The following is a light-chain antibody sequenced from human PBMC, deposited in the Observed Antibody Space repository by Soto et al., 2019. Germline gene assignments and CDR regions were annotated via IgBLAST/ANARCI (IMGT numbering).Light chain of an antibody. J-gene: IGKJ5*01. CDR2: AAS. CDR1: QSISSW. CDR3: QQSYSTPIT. Sequence: DIQMTHSPSTLSASVGDRVTITCRASQSISSWLAWYQQKPGKAPKLLIYAASSLQSGVPSRFSGSGSGTDFTLTISSLQPEDFATYYCQQSYSTPITFGQRRRLEIK. V-gene: IGKV1-39*01.